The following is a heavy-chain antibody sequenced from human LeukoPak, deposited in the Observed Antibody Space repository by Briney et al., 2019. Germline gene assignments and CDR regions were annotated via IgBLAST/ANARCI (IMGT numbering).Heavy chain of an antibody. Sequence: PGGSLRLSCAASGFTFSSYGMHWVRQAPGKGLEWVAVISYDGSNKYYADSVKGRFTISRDNSKNTLYLQMNSLRAEDTAVYYCASLHSSSWYMFDYWGQGTLVTVSS. CDR3: ASLHSSSWYMFDY. J-gene: IGHJ4*02. D-gene: IGHD6-13*01. CDR1: GFTFSSYG. CDR2: ISYDGSNK. V-gene: IGHV3-30*03.